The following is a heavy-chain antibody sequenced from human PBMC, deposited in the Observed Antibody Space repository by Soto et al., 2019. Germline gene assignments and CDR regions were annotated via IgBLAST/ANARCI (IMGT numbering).Heavy chain of an antibody. CDR1: GFTFGSYA. J-gene: IGHJ6*03. D-gene: IGHD3-16*01. CDR2: ISGSGRTT. CDR3: AKFRGPSYSYYSMDV. Sequence: EVQLLESGGGLVQPGGSLRLSCAASGFTFGSYAMIWLRQAPGRGLECASFISGSGRTTYYADSVKGRFTVSRDNSKNTLYLQMNCLRAEDTALYYCAKFRGPSYSYYSMDVWGKGTTVTVSS. V-gene: IGHV3-23*01.